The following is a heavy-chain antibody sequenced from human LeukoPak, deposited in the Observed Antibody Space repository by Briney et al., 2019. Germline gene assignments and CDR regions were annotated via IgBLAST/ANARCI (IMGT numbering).Heavy chain of an antibody. Sequence: GGSLRLPCAASGFTFSRYWMHWVRQAPGKGLVWVARTNKDGTSSNYADSVKGRVTISRDNAENTLYLQMSGLRADDTAVYFCVRDGDAYNFDCWGQGTLVTVSS. D-gene: IGHD5-24*01. CDR3: VRDGDAYNFDC. V-gene: IGHV3-74*01. CDR2: TNKDGTSS. J-gene: IGHJ4*02. CDR1: GFTFSRYW.